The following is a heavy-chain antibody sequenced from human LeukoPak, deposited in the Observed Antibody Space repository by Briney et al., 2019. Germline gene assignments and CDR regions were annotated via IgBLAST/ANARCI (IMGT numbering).Heavy chain of an antibody. CDR1: GFAFDEHG. J-gene: IGHJ4*02. CDR2: INWRGGST. CDR3: ARAPITSPFYFDY. Sequence: GGSLRLSCTASGFAFDEHGMSWVRQVPGKGLEWVSGINWRGGSTGYADPLRGRFTISRDNAKNSLYLQMDSLRAEDTALYYCARAPITSPFYFDYWGQGTLVTVSS. V-gene: IGHV3-20*04. D-gene: IGHD2-2*01.